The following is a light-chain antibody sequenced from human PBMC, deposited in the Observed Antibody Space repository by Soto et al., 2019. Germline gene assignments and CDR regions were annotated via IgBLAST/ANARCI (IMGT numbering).Light chain of an antibody. J-gene: IGKJ1*01. Sequence: VVLTQSPGTLSLSPGERATLSCRASQSVSSSYLAWYQHKPGQAPRLLISGTSSRATGIPGRFGGSGAGTVFTLTISRLEPEDLAVYYCQQYGTTPWTFGQGTKVDI. CDR2: GTS. CDR1: QSVSSSY. V-gene: IGKV3-20*01. CDR3: QQYGTTPWT.